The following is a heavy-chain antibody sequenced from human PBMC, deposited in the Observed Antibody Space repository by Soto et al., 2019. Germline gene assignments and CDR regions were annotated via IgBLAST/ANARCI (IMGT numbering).Heavy chain of an antibody. CDR2: INPNSGGT. CDR1: GYTFTGYY. D-gene: IGHD7-27*01. J-gene: IGHJ6*02. CDR3: ARSPTLLSNWGFPYYYYYGMDV. V-gene: IGHV1-2*04. Sequence: GASVKVSCKASGYTFTGYYMHWVRQAPGQGLEWMGWINPNSGGTNYAQKFQGWVTMTRDTSISTAYMELSRLRSDDTAVYYCARSPTLLSNWGFPYYYYYGMDVWGQGTTVTVSS.